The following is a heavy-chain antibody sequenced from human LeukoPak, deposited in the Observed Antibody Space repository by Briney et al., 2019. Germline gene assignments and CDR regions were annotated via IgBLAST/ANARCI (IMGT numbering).Heavy chain of an antibody. J-gene: IGHJ6*03. CDR2: IDPNSGGT. Sequence: ASVKVSCKASGFTFSAYYMHWVRQAPGQGPEWMGWIDPNSGGTNYAQKFEGRVTMTRDTSTGTVYMELTSLRSDDTGVYYCARDRGTIFGLHYFYYMDVWGKGTTVIVSS. D-gene: IGHD3-3*01. CDR1: GFTFSAYY. V-gene: IGHV1-2*02. CDR3: ARDRGTIFGLHYFYYMDV.